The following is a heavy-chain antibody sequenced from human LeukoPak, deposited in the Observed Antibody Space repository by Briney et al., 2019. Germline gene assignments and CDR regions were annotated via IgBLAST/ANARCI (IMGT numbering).Heavy chain of an antibody. Sequence: SETLSLTCTVSGGSIRSSNYYWGWIRQPPGKGLEWIGSIYYSGSTYYNPSLKSRVTISVDTSKNQFSLKLSSVTAADTAVYYCARPPNGYNYPLAFDYWGQGTLVTVSS. V-gene: IGHV4-39*01. CDR3: ARPPNGYNYPLAFDY. CDR1: GGSIRSSNYY. D-gene: IGHD5-24*01. CDR2: IYYSGST. J-gene: IGHJ4*02.